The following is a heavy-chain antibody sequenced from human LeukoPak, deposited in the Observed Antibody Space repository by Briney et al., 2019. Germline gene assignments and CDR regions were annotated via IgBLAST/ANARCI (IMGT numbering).Heavy chain of an antibody. CDR1: GYTFTSYG. V-gene: IGHV1-18*01. Sequence: GASVKVSRKASGYTFTSYGISWVRQAPGQGLEWMGWISAYNGDTNYAQNLLGRVTMTTDTSTSTAYMELRSLRSGDAAVYYCATSLRCSGAHCYPDAFDIWGQGTMVTVSS. CDR2: ISAYNGDT. CDR3: ATSLRCSGAHCYPDAFDI. J-gene: IGHJ3*02. D-gene: IGHD2-15*01.